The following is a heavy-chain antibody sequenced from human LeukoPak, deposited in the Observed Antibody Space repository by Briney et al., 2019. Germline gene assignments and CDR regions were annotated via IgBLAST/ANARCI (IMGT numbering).Heavy chain of an antibody. J-gene: IGHJ6*02. D-gene: IGHD3-3*01. V-gene: IGHV4-59*11. CDR3: ARFGVDYDMDV. Sequence: SETLSLTCSLSGGSISGHYWTWMRQPPGKGLEWIGQIHYSGRPDYNPSLKSRITLSVDTYKNQISLKLSSVTAADTAVYYCARFGVDYDMDVWGQGTTVTVSS. CDR2: IHYSGRP. CDR1: GGSISGHY.